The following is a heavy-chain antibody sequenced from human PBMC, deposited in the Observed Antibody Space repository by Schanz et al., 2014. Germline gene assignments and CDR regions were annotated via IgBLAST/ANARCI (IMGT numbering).Heavy chain of an antibody. D-gene: IGHD3-10*01. CDR2: ISVYHGHT. V-gene: IGHV1-18*01. CDR1: GYTFNNHG. Sequence: QLMQSGGEVKKPGASATVSCKASGYTFNNHGISWVRQAPGQGLEWMGWISVYHGHTNYAEKVHGRVTMTTDTSTSTAYMELRSLISDDTAVYYCVRDAGWAFGDYHGMDVWGQGTSXTVSS. J-gene: IGHJ6*02. CDR3: VRDAGWAFGDYHGMDV.